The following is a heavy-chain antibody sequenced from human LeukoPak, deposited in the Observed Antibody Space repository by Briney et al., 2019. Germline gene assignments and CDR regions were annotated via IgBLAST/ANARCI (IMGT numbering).Heavy chain of an antibody. J-gene: IGHJ4*02. CDR1: GFTFSSYG. V-gene: IGHV3-33*01. CDR2: IWYDGSNK. Sequence: GGSLRLSCAASGFTFSSYGMHWVRQASGKGLEWVAVIWYDGSNKYYADSVKGRFTISRDNSKNTLYLQMSSLRAEDTAVYYCARELADANYFDYWGQGTLVTVSS. CDR3: ARELADANYFDY.